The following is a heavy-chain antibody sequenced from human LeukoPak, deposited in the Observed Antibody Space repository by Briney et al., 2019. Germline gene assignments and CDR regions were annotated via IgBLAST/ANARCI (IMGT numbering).Heavy chain of an antibody. V-gene: IGHV4-34*01. J-gene: IGHJ4*02. CDR2: MIQSGSS. D-gene: IGHD5-12*01. CDR3: ARGNIVATILGGLHGTTAFDF. CDR1: GGAFSDYY. Sequence: SETLSLTCGVSGGAFSDYYWSWIRQALGKGLEWIGEMIQSGSSNYNPSLRSRVTISGDTSRNQFSLKLNSLTAADTAVYYCARGNIVATILGGLHGTTAFDFWGQGILVTVPS.